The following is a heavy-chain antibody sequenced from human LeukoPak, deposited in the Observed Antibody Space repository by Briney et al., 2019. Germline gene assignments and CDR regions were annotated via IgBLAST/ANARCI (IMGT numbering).Heavy chain of an antibody. D-gene: IGHD1-7*01. Sequence: GGSLRLFCAASGFTFSTYSLNWDRQAPGKGLEWVSYIRDSSSIYYADSVKGRFTISRDNAKNSLYLQMNSLRVEDTAVYYCASNYLWGRDVWGQGSTVTVSS. CDR3: ASNYLWGRDV. V-gene: IGHV3-48*01. CDR2: IRDSSSI. CDR1: GFTFSTYS. J-gene: IGHJ6*02.